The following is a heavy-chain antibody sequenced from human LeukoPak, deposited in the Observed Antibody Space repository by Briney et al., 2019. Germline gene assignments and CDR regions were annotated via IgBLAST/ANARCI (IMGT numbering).Heavy chain of an antibody. CDR1: GGTFSSYA. V-gene: IGHV1-69*05. D-gene: IGHD3-9*01. Sequence: ASVKVSCKASGGTFSSYAISWVRQAPGQGLEWMGRIIPIFGTANYAQKFQGRVTITTDESTSTAYMELSSLRSEDTAVYYCARAIYDILTGYYSYYFDYWGQGTLVTVSS. J-gene: IGHJ4*02. CDR2: IIPIFGTA. CDR3: ARAIYDILTGYYSYYFDY.